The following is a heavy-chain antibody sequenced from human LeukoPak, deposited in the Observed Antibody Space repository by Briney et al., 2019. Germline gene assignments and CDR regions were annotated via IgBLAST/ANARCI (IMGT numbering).Heavy chain of an antibody. CDR3: ARWGMTSPYYFDC. CDR2: INHSGST. D-gene: IGHD7-27*01. J-gene: IGHJ4*02. CDR1: GGSFSGYY. Sequence: PSETLSLTCAVYGGSFSGYYWSWIRQPPGKGLEWIGEINHSGSTNYNPSLKSRVTISVDTSKNQFSLKLSSVTAADTAVYYCARWGMTSPYYFDCWGQGTLVTVSS. V-gene: IGHV4-34*01.